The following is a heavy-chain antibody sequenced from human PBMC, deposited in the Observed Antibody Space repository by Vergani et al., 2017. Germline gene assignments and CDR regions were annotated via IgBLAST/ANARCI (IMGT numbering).Heavy chain of an antibody. CDR1: GYTFTGYY. J-gene: IGHJ4*02. CDR2: INPNSGGT. Sequence: QVQLVQSGAEVKKPGASVKVSCKASGYTFTGYYMHWVRQAPGQGLEWMGWINPNSGGTNYAQKFQGRVTMTRDTSISTAYMELSRLRSDDTAVYYCARARVRVVGATGVGYWGQGTLVTVSS. D-gene: IGHD1-26*01. V-gene: IGHV1-2*02. CDR3: ARARVRVVGATGVGY.